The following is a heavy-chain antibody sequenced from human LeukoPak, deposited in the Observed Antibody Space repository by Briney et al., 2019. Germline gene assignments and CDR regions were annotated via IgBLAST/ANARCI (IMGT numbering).Heavy chain of an antibody. D-gene: IGHD2-21*02. J-gene: IGHJ1*01. CDR2: IIPIFGTA. CDR1: GGTFSSYA. V-gene: IGHV1-69*05. Sequence: SVKVSCKASGGTFSSYAISWVRQAPGQGLEWMGGIIPIFGTANYAQKFQGGVTITTDESTSTAYMELSSLRSEDTAVYYCARTYCGGDCYDRPRYFQHWGQGTLVTVSS. CDR3: ARTYCGGDCYDRPRYFQH.